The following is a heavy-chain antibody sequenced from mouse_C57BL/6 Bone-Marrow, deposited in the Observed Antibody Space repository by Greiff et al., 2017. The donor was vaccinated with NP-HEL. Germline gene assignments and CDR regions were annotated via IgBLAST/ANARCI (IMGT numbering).Heavy chain of an antibody. V-gene: IGHV5-12*01. CDR1: GFTFSDYY. CDR2: ISNGGGST. J-gene: IGHJ3*01. Sequence: EVKLVESGGGLVQPGGSLKLSCAASGFTFSDYYMYWVRQTPEKRLEWVAYISNGGGSTYYPDTVKGRFTISRDNAKHTLYLQMSRLKSEDTAMYYCASLYYDYDGFAYWGQGTLVTVSA. D-gene: IGHD2-4*01. CDR3: ASLYYDYDGFAY.